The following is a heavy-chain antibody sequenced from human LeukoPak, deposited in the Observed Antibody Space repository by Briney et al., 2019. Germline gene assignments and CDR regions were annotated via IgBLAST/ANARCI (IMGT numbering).Heavy chain of an antibody. V-gene: IGHV3-30-3*01. D-gene: IGHD2-2*01. J-gene: IGHJ4*02. CDR2: ISYDGSNK. CDR1: GFTFSSYA. CDR3: ASGRGDCSSTSCRFDY. Sequence: GGSLRLSCAASGFTFSSYAMHWVRQAPGKGLEWVAVISYDGSNKYYADSVKGRFTISRDNSKNTLYLQMNSLRAEDTAVYYCASGRGDCSSTSCRFDYWGQGTLVTVSS.